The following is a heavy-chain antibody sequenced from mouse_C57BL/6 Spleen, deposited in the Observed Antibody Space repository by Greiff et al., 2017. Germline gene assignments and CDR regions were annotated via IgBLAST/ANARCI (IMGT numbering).Heavy chain of an antibody. D-gene: IGHD1-1*01. J-gene: IGHJ1*03. Sequence: QVQLQQSGPELVKPGASVKISCKASGYAFSSSWMNWVKQRPGKGLEWIGRIYPGDGATNYNGKFKGKATLTADKSSSTAYMQLSSLTSEDSAVYFCAREYYGSSDWYFDVWGTGTTVTVSS. CDR1: GYAFSSSW. CDR2: IYPGDGAT. CDR3: AREYYGSSDWYFDV. V-gene: IGHV1-82*01.